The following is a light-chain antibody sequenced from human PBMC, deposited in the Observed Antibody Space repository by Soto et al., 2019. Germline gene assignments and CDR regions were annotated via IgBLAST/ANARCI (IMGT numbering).Light chain of an antibody. CDR1: SSDVGAYIF. J-gene: IGLJ1*01. CDR2: DII. CDR3: VSFTTSRSYV. V-gene: IGLV2-14*03. Sequence: QSVLTQPASVSGSPGQSITISCTGTSSDVGAYIFVSWYQQHPGKAPKLMIYDIINRPSGVSNRFSGSKSGNTASLTISGLQAEDEADYYCVSFTTSRSYVVGTGTKVT.